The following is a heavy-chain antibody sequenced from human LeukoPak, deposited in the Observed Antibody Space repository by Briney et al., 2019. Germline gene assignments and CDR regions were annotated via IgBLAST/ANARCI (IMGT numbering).Heavy chain of an antibody. V-gene: IGHV4-59*12. J-gene: IGHJ4*02. CDR1: GGSISSYY. D-gene: IGHD3-16*02. Sequence: PSETLSLTCTVSGGSISSYYWSWIRQPPGKGLEWIGYIYYSGSTNYNPSLKSRVTISVDTSKNQFSLKLTSVTAADTAVYYCARGGGSVPVVGPTAQIWGQGTLVTVSS. CDR3: ARGGGSVPVVGPTAQI. CDR2: IYYSGST.